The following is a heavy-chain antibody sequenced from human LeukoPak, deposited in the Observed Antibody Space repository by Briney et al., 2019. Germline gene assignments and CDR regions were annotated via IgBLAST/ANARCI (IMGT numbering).Heavy chain of an antibody. V-gene: IGHV3-30*03. CDR3: ARDSAHYYDSSGYD. CDR1: GFTFSSYG. CDR2: ILYDGSNK. D-gene: IGHD3-22*01. J-gene: IGHJ4*02. Sequence: GGSLRLSCAASGFTFSSYGMHWVRQAPGKGLEWVAVILYDGSNKYYADSVKGRFTISRDNAKNSLYLQMNSLRAEDTAVYYCARDSAHYYDSSGYDWGQGTLVTVSS.